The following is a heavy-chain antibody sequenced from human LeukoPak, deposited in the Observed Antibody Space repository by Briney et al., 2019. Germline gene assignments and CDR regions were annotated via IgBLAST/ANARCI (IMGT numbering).Heavy chain of an antibody. D-gene: IGHD2-21*02. V-gene: IGHV4-59*08. CDR2: IYYSGST. CDR1: GGSFSGYY. CDR3: ARRCRYCGGDRYYYYYGMDV. Sequence: SETLSLTCAVYGGSFSGYYWSWIRQPPGKGLEWIGYIYYSGSTNYNPSLKSRVTISVDTSKNQFSLKLSSVTAADTAVYYCARRCRYCGGDRYYYYYGMDVWGQGTTVTVSS. J-gene: IGHJ6*02.